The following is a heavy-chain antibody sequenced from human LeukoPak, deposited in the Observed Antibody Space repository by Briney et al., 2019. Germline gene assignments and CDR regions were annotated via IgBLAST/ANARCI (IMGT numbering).Heavy chain of an antibody. CDR1: GFTFSSYA. D-gene: IGHD3-22*01. CDR3: AKETYYDSSGPTDY. Sequence: GRSLRLSCAASGFTFSSYAMHWVRQAPGKGLEWVAVISYDGSNKYYADSVKGRFTISRDNSKNTLYLQMNSLRAEDTAVYYCAKETYYDSSGPTDYWGQGTLVTVSS. J-gene: IGHJ4*02. CDR2: ISYDGSNK. V-gene: IGHV3-30*04.